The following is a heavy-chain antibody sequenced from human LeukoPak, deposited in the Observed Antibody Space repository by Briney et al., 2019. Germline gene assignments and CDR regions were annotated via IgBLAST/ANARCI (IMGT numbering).Heavy chain of an antibody. Sequence: SETLSLTCTVSGGSISSYYWSWIRQPPGKGLEWIGYIYYSGSTNYNPSLKSRVTISVDTSKNQFSLKLSSVTAADTAVYYCARHGKRVLWFGEFPTPHDAFDIWGQGTMVTVSS. CDR3: ARHGKRVLWFGEFPTPHDAFDI. CDR1: GGSISSYY. D-gene: IGHD3-10*01. V-gene: IGHV4-59*08. CDR2: IYYSGST. J-gene: IGHJ3*02.